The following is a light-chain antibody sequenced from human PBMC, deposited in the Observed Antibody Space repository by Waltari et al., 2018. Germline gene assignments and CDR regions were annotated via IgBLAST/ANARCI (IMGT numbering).Light chain of an antibody. V-gene: IGLV1-47*01. CDR2: RNN. CDR3: AAWDDSLSGVV. J-gene: IGLJ2*01. Sequence: QSVLTQPPSASGTPGQRVTISCSGSSSNLGTNYVNWSHQVPGTAPKLHIYRNNQRPSGVPDRVSGSKSGTSASLAISGLRSEDEGDYYCAAWDDSLSGVVFGGGTKLTVL. CDR1: SSNLGTNY.